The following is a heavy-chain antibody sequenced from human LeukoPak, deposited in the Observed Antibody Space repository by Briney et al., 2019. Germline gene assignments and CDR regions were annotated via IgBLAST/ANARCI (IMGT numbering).Heavy chain of an antibody. CDR2: ISYNGRNE. V-gene: IGHV3-30*03. Sequence: GGSLRLSCATSGFTFSSYGMHWVRQAPGKGLEWVAFISYNGRNEYYADSVKGRFTISRDISKNTLYLQMDSLITEDTAVYYCARRLLTGYYEFWGQGTLVTVSS. CDR3: ARRLLTGYYEF. CDR1: GFTFSSYG. D-gene: IGHD3-9*01. J-gene: IGHJ4*02.